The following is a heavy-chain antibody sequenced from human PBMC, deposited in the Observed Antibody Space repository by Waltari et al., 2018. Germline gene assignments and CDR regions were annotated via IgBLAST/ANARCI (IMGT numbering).Heavy chain of an antibody. D-gene: IGHD2-21*01. CDR1: GGSISSYY. J-gene: IGHJ3*02. CDR2: IYYSGST. V-gene: IGHV4-59*01. CDR3: ARLVSRTSASDAFDI. Sequence: QVQLQESGPGLVKPSETLSLTCTVSGGSISSYYWSWIRQPPGKGLEWIGYIYYSGSTNHNPSLKSRVTISVDTSKNQFSLKLSSVTAADTAVYYCARLVSRTSASDAFDIWGQGTMVTVSS.